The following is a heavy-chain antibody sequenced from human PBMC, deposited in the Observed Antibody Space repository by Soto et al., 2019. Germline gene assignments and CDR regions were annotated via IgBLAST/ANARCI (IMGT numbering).Heavy chain of an antibody. Sequence: QVQLQQWGAGLLKPSETLSLTCAVYGGSFSGYYWSWIRQPPGKGLEWIGEINHSGSTNYNPSLKSRVTISVDTYKNQFSLKLSSVTAADTAVYYCAREATVTTRGYGMDVWGQGTTVTVSS. D-gene: IGHD4-17*01. J-gene: IGHJ6*02. CDR1: GGSFSGYY. CDR2: INHSGST. CDR3: AREATVTTRGYGMDV. V-gene: IGHV4-34*01.